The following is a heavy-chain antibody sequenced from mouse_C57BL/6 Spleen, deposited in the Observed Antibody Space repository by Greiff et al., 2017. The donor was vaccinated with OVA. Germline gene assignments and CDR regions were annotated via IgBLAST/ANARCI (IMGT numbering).Heavy chain of an antibody. CDR2: ISSGSSTI. D-gene: IGHD3-2*02. J-gene: IGHJ4*01. Sequence: EVQRVESGGGLVKPGGSLKLSCAASGFTFSDYGMHWVRQAPEKGLEWVAYISSGSSTIYYADTVKGRFTISRDNAKNTLFLQMTSLRSEDTAMYYCARRGTAQGRGAMDYWGQGTSVTVSS. V-gene: IGHV5-17*01. CDR3: ARRGTAQGRGAMDY. CDR1: GFTFSDYG.